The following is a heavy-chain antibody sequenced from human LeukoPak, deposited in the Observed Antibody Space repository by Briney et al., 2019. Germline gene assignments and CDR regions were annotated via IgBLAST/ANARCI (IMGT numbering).Heavy chain of an antibody. CDR2: IRSKAYGGTT. V-gene: IGHV3-71*01. Sequence: PGGSLRLSCVASGFTFRNYYMHWVRQAPGKGLEWVGFIRSKAYGGTTEYAASVKGRFTISRDDSKSIAYLQMNSLKTEDTAVYYCTMPQEGSGSYYPRPYYYYGMDVWGQGTTVTVSS. D-gene: IGHD3-10*01. J-gene: IGHJ6*02. CDR3: TMPQEGSGSYYPRPYYYYGMDV. CDR1: GFTFRNYY.